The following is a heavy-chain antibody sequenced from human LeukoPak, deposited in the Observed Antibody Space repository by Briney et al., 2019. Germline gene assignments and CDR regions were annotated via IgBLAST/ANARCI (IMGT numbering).Heavy chain of an antibody. CDR3: AGDHYGGKDY. CDR2: IYYSGST. CDR1: GGSISSSSYY. V-gene: IGHV4-39*07. J-gene: IGHJ4*02. D-gene: IGHD4-23*01. Sequence: SETLSLTCTVSGGSISSSSYYWGWIRQPPGKGLEWIGSIYYSGSTYYNPSLKSRVTISVDTSKNQFSLKLSSVTAADTAVYYCAGDHYGGKDYWGQGTLVTVSS.